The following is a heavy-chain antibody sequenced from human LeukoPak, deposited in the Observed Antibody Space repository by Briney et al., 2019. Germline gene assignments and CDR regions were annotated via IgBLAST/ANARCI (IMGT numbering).Heavy chain of an antibody. CDR1: GFTFTSYY. CDR3: ATDSNWGKRDDAFDI. Sequence: GRSLRLSCAASGFTFTSYYMHWVRQAPGQGLEWMGIINPSGGSTSYAQKFQGRVTMTRDTSTSTVYMELSSLRSEDTAVYYCATDSNWGKRDDAFDIWGQGTMVTVSS. D-gene: IGHD7-27*01. J-gene: IGHJ3*02. V-gene: IGHV1-46*01. CDR2: INPSGGST.